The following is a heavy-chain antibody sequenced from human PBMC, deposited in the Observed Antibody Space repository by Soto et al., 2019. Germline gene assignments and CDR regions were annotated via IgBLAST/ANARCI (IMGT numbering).Heavy chain of an antibody. CDR2: IKSKTDGGTT. J-gene: IGHJ4*02. V-gene: IGHV3-15*05. Sequence: EVQLVESGGGLVKPGGSLRLSCAASGFTFSNAWMSWVRQAPGKGLEWVGRIKSKTDGGTTDYAAPVKGRFTISRDDSKTTLYLQMNSLKTEDTAVYYCTTVHDFWSGYWGFDYWGQGTLFTVSS. CDR1: GFTFSNAW. D-gene: IGHD3-3*01. CDR3: TTVHDFWSGYWGFDY.